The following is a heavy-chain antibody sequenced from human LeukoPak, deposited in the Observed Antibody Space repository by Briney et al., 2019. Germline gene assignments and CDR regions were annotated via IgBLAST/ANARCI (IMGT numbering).Heavy chain of an antibody. CDR1: GGSISSYY. V-gene: IGHV4-59*08. CDR2: IYHTGSN. Sequence: SETLSLTCIVSGGSISSYYWSWIRQPPGKGLEWIGYIYHTGSNNYSPSLKSRVTMSVDTSKNQFSLKLSSVTAADTAVYCCARARYSNSWYAVDIWGQGTMVTVSS. CDR3: ARARYSNSWYAVDI. J-gene: IGHJ3*02. D-gene: IGHD6-13*01.